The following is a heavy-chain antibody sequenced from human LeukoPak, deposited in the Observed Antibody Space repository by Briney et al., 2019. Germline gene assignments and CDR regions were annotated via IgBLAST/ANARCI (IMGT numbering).Heavy chain of an antibody. J-gene: IGHJ5*02. Sequence: ASVKVSCKASGYTFTSYDINWVRQATGQGLEWMGWMNPNSGNTGYAQKFQGRVTMTRNTSISTAYMELSSLRSEGTAVYYCARGRAAAGRRGWFDPWGQGTLVTVSS. CDR3: ARGRAAAGRRGWFDP. CDR2: MNPNSGNT. D-gene: IGHD6-13*01. V-gene: IGHV1-8*01. CDR1: GYTFTSYD.